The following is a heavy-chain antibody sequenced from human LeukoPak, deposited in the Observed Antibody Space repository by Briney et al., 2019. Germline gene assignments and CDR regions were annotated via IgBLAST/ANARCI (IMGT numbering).Heavy chain of an antibody. Sequence: GGSLRLSCEASGFTFNTYSMNWARQAPGKGLEWVSSIDSSGGYMFYADSVKGRFTISRDNAKNSLYLQMNSLRAEDTAVYYCARDPSPILRRNYFDYWGQGTLVTVSS. V-gene: IGHV3-21*01. J-gene: IGHJ4*02. CDR2: IDSSGGYM. CDR1: GFTFNTYS. CDR3: ARDPSPILRRNYFDY. D-gene: IGHD4-17*01.